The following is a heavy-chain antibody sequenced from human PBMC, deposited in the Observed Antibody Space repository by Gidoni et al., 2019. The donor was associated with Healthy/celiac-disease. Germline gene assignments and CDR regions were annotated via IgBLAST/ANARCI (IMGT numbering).Heavy chain of an antibody. Sequence: QVQLVESGGGVVQPGRSLRLSCAASGFPFSSYGLHWVRQAPGKGLAWVAVIWYDGSNKYYADSVKGRFTISRDNSKNTLYLQMNSLRAEDTAVYYCARDGEWPDLRGPDYWGQGTLVTVSS. D-gene: IGHD3-10*01. CDR1: GFPFSSYG. CDR2: IWYDGSNK. V-gene: IGHV3-33*01. CDR3: ARDGEWPDLRGPDY. J-gene: IGHJ4*02.